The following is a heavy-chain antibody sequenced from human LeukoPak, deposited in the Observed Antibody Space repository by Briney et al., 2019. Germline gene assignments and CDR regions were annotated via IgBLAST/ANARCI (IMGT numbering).Heavy chain of an antibody. V-gene: IGHV3-21*01. CDR2: ISSSSSYI. D-gene: IGHD3-22*01. CDR1: GFTFSSYS. CDR3: ARRLYYYDSSPFFDY. J-gene: IGHJ4*02. Sequence: GGSLRLSCAASGFTFSSYSMNWVRQAPGKGLEWVSSISSSSSYIYYADSVKGRFTISRDNAKNSLYLQMNSLRAEDTAVYYCARRLYYYDSSPFFDYWGQGTLVTVSS.